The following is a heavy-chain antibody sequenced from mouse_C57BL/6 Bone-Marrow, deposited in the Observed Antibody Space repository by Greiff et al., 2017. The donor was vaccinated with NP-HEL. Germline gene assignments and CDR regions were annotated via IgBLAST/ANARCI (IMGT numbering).Heavy chain of an antibody. CDR1: GFSFNTYA. Sequence: EVMLVESGGGLVQPKGSLKLSCAASGFSFNTYAMNWVRQAPGKGLEWVARIRSKSNNYATYYAVSVKDRFTISRDDSESMLYLLMNNFKTVDTSVYYGVRRSNLAYWGQGTTLTVSS. CDR3: VRRSNLAY. J-gene: IGHJ2*01. CDR2: IRSKSNNYAT. V-gene: IGHV10-1*01. D-gene: IGHD2-5*01.